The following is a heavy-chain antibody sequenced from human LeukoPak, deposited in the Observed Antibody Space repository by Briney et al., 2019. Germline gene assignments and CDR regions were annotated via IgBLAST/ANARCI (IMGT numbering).Heavy chain of an antibody. CDR1: GLRFSDAW. D-gene: IGHD3-16*01. J-gene: IGHJ5*01. Sequence: PGGSLRLSCAASGLRFSDAWMTWVRQAPGKGLECVGRIKSWFNGGTQDLAATVKGRFIISREDSRNTVYLQLNSLKTEDTAVYYCTKDRPYTGGGVIASWGPGTLVTVSS. V-gene: IGHV3-15*01. CDR2: IKSWFNGGTQ. CDR3: TKDRPYTGGGVIAS.